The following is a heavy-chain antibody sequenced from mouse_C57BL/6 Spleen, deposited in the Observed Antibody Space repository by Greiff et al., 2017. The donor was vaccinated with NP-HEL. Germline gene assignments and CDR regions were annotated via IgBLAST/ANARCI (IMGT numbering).Heavy chain of an antibody. J-gene: IGHJ2*01. Sequence: EVKLQESGGGLVKPGGSLKLSCAASGFTFSSYTMSWVLQTPEKRLEWVATISGGGGNTYYPDSVKGRFTISRDNAKNTLYLQMSSLRSEDTALYYCARKGITTVGYYFDYWGQGTTLTVSS. CDR3: ARKGITTVGYYFDY. D-gene: IGHD1-1*01. CDR1: GFTFSSYT. V-gene: IGHV5-9*01. CDR2: ISGGGGNT.